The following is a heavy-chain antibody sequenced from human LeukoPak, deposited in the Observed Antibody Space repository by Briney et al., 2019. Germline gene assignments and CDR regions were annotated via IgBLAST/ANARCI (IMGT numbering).Heavy chain of an antibody. J-gene: IGHJ3*02. CDR3: ANYRWLQRIIDAFDI. D-gene: IGHD5-24*01. Sequence: GGSLRLSCAASGFTVSSNYMSWVRQAPGKGLEWVSAIRGSGGSTYYADSVKGRFTITRDNSKNALYLQMNSMRAEDTAVYYYANYRWLQRIIDAFDIWSQGTMVTVSS. CDR2: IRGSGGST. CDR1: GFTVSSNY. V-gene: IGHV3-23*01.